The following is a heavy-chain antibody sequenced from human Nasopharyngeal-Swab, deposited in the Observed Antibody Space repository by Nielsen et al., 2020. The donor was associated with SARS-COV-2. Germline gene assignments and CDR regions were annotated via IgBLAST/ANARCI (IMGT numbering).Heavy chain of an antibody. CDR3: AKTPGGTPGGDAFDI. D-gene: IGHD4-23*01. V-gene: IGHV3-23*01. J-gene: IGHJ3*02. CDR2: ISGSGGGT. CDR1: GFTFSSYA. Sequence: GESLKISCAASGFTFSSYAMSWVRQAPGKGLEWVSAISGSGGGTYYADSVKGRFTISRDNSKNTLYLQMNSLRAEDTAVYYCAKTPGGTPGGDAFDIWGQGTMVTVSS.